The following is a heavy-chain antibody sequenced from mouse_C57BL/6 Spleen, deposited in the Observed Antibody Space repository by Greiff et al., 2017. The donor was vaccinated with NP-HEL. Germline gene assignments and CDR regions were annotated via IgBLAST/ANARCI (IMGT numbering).Heavy chain of an antibody. D-gene: IGHD1-1*01. J-gene: IGHJ1*03. CDR3: ARTDYYGSSHWYFDV. CDR1: GYAFTNYL. CDR2: INPGRGGT. V-gene: IGHV1-54*01. Sequence: VQLQQSGAELVRPGTSVKVSCKASGYAFTNYLIEWVKQRPGQGLRWIGVINPGRGGTNYNEKFKSNATLTVDTSYSTAYMQLSRLTSEDSAVYYCARTDYYGSSHWYFDVWGTGTTVTVSS.